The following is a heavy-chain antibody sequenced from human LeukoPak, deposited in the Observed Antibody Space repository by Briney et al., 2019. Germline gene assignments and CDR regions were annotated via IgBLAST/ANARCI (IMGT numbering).Heavy chain of an antibody. J-gene: IGHJ4*02. CDR3: AKDPTYSDYLDY. CDR1: GFTFSSYA. D-gene: IGHD1-26*01. Sequence: GGSLRLSCVASGFTFSSYAMRWVRQAPGKGLEWVSAISGSGGGTYYADSVKGRFTISRDNPKNTLYLQMNSLRAEDTAVYYCAKDPTYSDYLDYWGQGTLVTVSS. V-gene: IGHV3-23*01. CDR2: ISGSGGGT.